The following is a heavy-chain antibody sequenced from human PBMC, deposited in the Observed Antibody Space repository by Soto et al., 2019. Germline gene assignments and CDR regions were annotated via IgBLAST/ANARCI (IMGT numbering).Heavy chain of an antibody. CDR2: ITISGDRT. J-gene: IGHJ4*02. CDR3: AGASAATGYYFES. CDR1: GFTFSSYG. V-gene: IGHV3-23*01. Sequence: EVQLLESGGGLVQPGGSLRLSCAASGFTFSSYGMSWVRLAPGRGLEWVSTITISGDRTYYTDSVQGRFTVSRDNSKNTLYLQMSSLTAEDTALYYCAGASAATGYYFESWGQGTLVTVSS. D-gene: IGHD6-19*01.